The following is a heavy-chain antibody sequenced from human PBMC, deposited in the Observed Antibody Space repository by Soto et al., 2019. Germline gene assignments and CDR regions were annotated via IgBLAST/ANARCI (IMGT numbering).Heavy chain of an antibody. D-gene: IGHD2-15*01. V-gene: IGHV1-69*13. CDR3: ARDRVYCSGGSCYGAWFDP. CDR1: GGTFSSYA. J-gene: IGHJ5*02. CDR2: IIPIFGTA. Sequence: ASVKVSCKASGGTFSSYAISWVRQAPGQGLEWMGGIIPIFGTANYAQKFQGRVTITADESTSTAYMELSSLRSEDTAVYYCARDRVYCSGGSCYGAWFDPWGQGTLVTVSS.